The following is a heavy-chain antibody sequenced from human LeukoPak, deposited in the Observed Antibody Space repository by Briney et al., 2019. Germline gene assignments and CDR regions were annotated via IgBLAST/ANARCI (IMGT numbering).Heavy chain of an antibody. CDR3: ARSYSSGWEGSWFDP. Sequence: GGSLRLSCAASGFTFSSYSMNWVRQAPGKGLEWVSPISSSSSYIYYADSVKGRFTISRDNAKNSLYLQMNSLRAEDTAVYYCARSYSSGWEGSWFDPWGQGTLVTVSS. V-gene: IGHV3-21*01. CDR1: GFTFSSYS. J-gene: IGHJ5*02. D-gene: IGHD6-19*01. CDR2: ISSSSSYI.